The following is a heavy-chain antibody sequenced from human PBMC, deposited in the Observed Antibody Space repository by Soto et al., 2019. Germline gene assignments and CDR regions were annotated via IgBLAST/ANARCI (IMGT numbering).Heavy chain of an antibody. CDR1: GFTFSSSV. Sequence: QVQLVESGGGVVQPGRSLTLSCAASGFTFSSSVMHWVRQTPDKGLEWVAFISRDGSEAYYADSVKGRFTISRDNSKNTLYLEMNNLRVEDTAVYYCARDDEGGSECDLDYWGQGTLVTVSS. J-gene: IGHJ4*02. CDR3: ARDDEGGSECDLDY. CDR2: ISRDGSEA. V-gene: IGHV3-30-3*01. D-gene: IGHD1-26*01.